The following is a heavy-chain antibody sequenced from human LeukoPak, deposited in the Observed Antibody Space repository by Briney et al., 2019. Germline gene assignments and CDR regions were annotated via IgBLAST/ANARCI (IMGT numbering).Heavy chain of an antibody. CDR1: GYTLTELS. V-gene: IGHV1-2*02. D-gene: IGHD6-13*01. Sequence: ASVKVSCKVSGYTLTELSMHWVRQAPGQGLEWMGWINPNSGGTNYAQKFQGRVTMTRDTSISTAYMELSRLRSDDTAVYYCARSPLAAAAGTPFDYWGQGTLVTVSS. J-gene: IGHJ4*02. CDR3: ARSPLAAAAGTPFDY. CDR2: INPNSGGT.